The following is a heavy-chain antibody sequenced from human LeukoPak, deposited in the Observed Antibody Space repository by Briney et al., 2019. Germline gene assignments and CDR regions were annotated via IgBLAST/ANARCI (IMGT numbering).Heavy chain of an antibody. Sequence: PGGSLRLSCAVSGFTFSSYSMNWVRHAPGKGLEWVSYISSSSSTIYYADSVKGRFTISRDNAKNSLYLQMNSLRDEDTAVYYCARDYCSGGSCYLSWGQGTLVTVSS. J-gene: IGHJ4*02. CDR3: ARDYCSGGSCYLS. CDR1: GFTFSSYS. D-gene: IGHD2-15*01. V-gene: IGHV3-48*02. CDR2: ISSSSSTI.